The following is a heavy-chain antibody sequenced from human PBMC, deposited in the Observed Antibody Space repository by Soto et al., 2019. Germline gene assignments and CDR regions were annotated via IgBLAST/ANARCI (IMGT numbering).Heavy chain of an antibody. CDR2: TNPNSGGT. J-gene: IGHJ6*02. CDR1: GYTFTGYY. V-gene: IGHV1-2*04. Sequence: ASVKVSCKASGYTFTGYYMHWVRQAPGQGLEWMGWTNPNSGGTNYAQKFQGWVTMTRDTSISTAYMELSRLRSDDTAVYYCARAPVGNFWSGYYIWYGMDVWGQGTTVTVSS. CDR3: ARAPVGNFWSGYYIWYGMDV. D-gene: IGHD3-3*01.